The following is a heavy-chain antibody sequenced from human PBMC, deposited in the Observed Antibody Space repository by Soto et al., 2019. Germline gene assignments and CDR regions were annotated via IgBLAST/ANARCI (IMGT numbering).Heavy chain of an antibody. V-gene: IGHV3-21*01. D-gene: IGHD3-16*01. CDR1: GFTFSSYS. CDR3: ARDIRTKTVGEFDY. CDR2: ISSSSSYI. J-gene: IGHJ4*02. Sequence: GGSLRLSCAASGFTFSSYSMNWVRQAPGKGLEWVSSISSSSSYIYYADSVKGRFTISRDNAKNSLYLQMNSLRAEDTAVYYCARDIRTKTVGEFDYWGQGTLVTVSS.